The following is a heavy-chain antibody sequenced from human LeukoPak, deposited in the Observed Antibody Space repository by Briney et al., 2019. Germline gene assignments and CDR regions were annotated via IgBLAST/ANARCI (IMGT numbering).Heavy chain of an antibody. CDR2: INPADSST. J-gene: IGHJ4*02. V-gene: IGHV1-46*01. CDR1: GYTFTSYY. CDR3: ARHQGAGEYPFDY. D-gene: IGHD3-16*01. Sequence: ASVKVSCKPSGYTFTSYYMHWVRHAPGQGLERMGIINPADSSTTYAQKFQGRVTMTRDTSTSTVYMELSSLRSEDTAVYYCARHQGAGEYPFDYWGQGTLVTVSS.